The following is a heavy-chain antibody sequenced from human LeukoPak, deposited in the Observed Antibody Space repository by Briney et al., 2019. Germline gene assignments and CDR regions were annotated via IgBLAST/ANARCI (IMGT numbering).Heavy chain of an antibody. CDR1: GGSISSYY. J-gene: IGHJ4*02. V-gene: IGHV4-59*01. CDR3: ARVPTLGYCSGGSCDVGYFDY. Sequence: PSETLSLTCTVSGGSISSYYWSWVRQTPGKGLEWIGYIYYSGSTNYNPSLKSRVTISLDTSENQFSLKLSSVTAADTAVYYCARVPTLGYCSGGSCDVGYFDYWGQGTLVTVSS. D-gene: IGHD2-15*01. CDR2: IYYSGST.